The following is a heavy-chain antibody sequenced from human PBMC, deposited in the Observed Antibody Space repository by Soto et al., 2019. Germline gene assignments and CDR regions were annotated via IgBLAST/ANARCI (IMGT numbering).Heavy chain of an antibody. Sequence: ASVKVSCKASGYTFTSYYMHWVRQAPGQGLEWMGIINPSGGSTSYAQKFQGRVTMTRDTSTSTVYMELSSLRSEDTAVYYCARDISAYCGGDCYSFVYWGQGTLVTVSS. V-gene: IGHV1-46*01. J-gene: IGHJ4*02. CDR1: GYTFTSYY. CDR3: ARDISAYCGGDCYSFVY. D-gene: IGHD2-21*02. CDR2: INPSGGST.